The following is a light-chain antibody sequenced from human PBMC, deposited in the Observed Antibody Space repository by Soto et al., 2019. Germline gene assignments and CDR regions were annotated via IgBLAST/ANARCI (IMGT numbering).Light chain of an antibody. V-gene: IGKV3-20*01. CDR3: QLYGSSPMYT. J-gene: IGKJ2*01. CDR1: QSVTSTS. CDR2: GAA. Sequence: EIVLSQSPGTLSLSPGERATLSCRASQSVTSTSLSWYQQKTGQAPRLLIYGAANRATGIPDRFSGRGSGTDFTLTISRPEPEDFAVYYCQLYGSSPMYTFGQGTTLELK.